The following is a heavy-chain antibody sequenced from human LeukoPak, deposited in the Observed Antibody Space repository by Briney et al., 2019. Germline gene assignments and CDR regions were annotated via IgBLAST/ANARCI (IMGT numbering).Heavy chain of an antibody. Sequence: GGSLRLSCAAFGITLRSYGMHWVRQAPGKGLEWVALIWYDGSKTYYTDSVKGRFTISRDNSKNTLFLQVTSLRAEDTAVYYCATMTMVTAVDIWGQGTVVTVSS. V-gene: IGHV3-33*01. CDR2: IWYDGSKT. CDR1: GITLRSYG. D-gene: IGHD5-18*01. CDR3: ATMTMVTAVDI. J-gene: IGHJ3*02.